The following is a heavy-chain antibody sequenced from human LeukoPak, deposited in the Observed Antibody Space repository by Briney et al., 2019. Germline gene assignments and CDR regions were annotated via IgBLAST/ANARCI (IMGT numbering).Heavy chain of an antibody. CDR1: GGSITSYF. CDR3: ARGYPRLYYFDY. Sequence: SETLSLTCTVSGGSITSYFWGWIRQPPGKGLEWIGYIDYSGSSNYNPSLKSRVTISVDMSKNHFSLKLSSVTAADTAVYYCARGYPRLYYFDYWGQGTLVTVSS. J-gene: IGHJ4*02. CDR2: IDYSGSS. D-gene: IGHD3-16*02. V-gene: IGHV4-59*12.